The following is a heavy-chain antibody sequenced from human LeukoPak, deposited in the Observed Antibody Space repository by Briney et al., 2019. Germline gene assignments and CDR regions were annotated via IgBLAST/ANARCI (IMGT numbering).Heavy chain of an antibody. CDR2: IIPIFGTA. V-gene: IGHV1-69*05. CDR1: GYTFTSYG. CDR3: ARGYCSSTSCRTYYMDV. D-gene: IGHD2-2*01. J-gene: IGHJ6*03. Sequence: SVKVSCKASGYTFTSYGISWVRQAPGQGLEWMGGIIPIFGTANYAQKFQGRVTITTDESTSTAYMELSSLRSEDTAVYYCARGYCSSTSCRTYYMDVWGKGTTVTVSS.